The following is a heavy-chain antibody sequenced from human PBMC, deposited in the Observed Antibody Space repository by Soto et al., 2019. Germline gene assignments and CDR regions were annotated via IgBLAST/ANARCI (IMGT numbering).Heavy chain of an antibody. CDR3: ARLITMVRGTRIGWFDP. V-gene: IGHV4-31*03. D-gene: IGHD3-10*01. CDR2: IYYSGST. J-gene: IGHJ5*02. CDR1: GGSISSGGYY. Sequence: SETLSLTCTVSGGSISSGGYYWSWIRQHPGKGLEWIGYIYYSGSTYYNPSLKSRVTISVDTSKNQFSLKLSSVTAADTAVYYCARLITMVRGTRIGWFDPSGQAPLVTLSS.